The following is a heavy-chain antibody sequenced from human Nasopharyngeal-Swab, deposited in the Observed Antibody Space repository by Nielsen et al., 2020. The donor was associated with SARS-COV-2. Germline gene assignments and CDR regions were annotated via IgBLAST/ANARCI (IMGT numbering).Heavy chain of an antibody. D-gene: IGHD4-23*01. V-gene: IGHV4-30-2*01. CDR1: GGSISSGGYS. CDR2: IYHSGST. CDR3: ARTYGGNYEYFQH. J-gene: IGHJ1*01. Sequence: SETLSLTCAVSGGSISSGGYSWSWIRQPPGKGLEWIGYIYHSGSTYYNPSLKSRVTISVDRSKNQFSLKLSSVTAADTAVYYCARTYGGNYEYFQHWGQGTLVTVSS.